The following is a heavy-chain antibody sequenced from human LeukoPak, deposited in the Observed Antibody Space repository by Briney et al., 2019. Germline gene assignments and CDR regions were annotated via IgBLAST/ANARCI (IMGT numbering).Heavy chain of an antibody. CDR1: GYTFTGYY. CDR3: ARRGGSGYFNWFDP. D-gene: IGHD3-22*01. J-gene: IGHJ5*02. V-gene: IGHV1-2*02. Sequence: ASVKVSCKASGYTFTGYYMHWVRQAPGQGLEWMGWINPNSGGTNYAQKFQGRVTMTRDTSISTAYMELSRLRSDDTAVYYSARRGGSGYFNWFDPWGQGTLVTVSS. CDR2: INPNSGGT.